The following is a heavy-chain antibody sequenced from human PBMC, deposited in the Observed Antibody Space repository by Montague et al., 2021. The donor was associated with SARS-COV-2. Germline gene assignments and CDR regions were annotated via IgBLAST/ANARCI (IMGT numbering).Heavy chain of an antibody. D-gene: IGHD1-14*01. J-gene: IGHJ3*02. CDR3: ARESGFLDAFDI. Sequence: SETRSLTCTVSGGSVSSATYYWSWIRQPPGKGLEWIGYINYSGSTSYNPSLKSRVTISVDTSKNQFSLKLTSVTAADTAVYYCARESGFLDAFDIWGQGTMVTVSS. V-gene: IGHV4-61*01. CDR2: INYSGST. CDR1: GGSVSSATYY.